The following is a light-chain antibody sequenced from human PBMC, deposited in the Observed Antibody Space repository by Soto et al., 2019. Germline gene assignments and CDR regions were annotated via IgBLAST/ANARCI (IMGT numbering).Light chain of an antibody. CDR2: EVI. CDR3: NSYTTSNNLGGV. CDR1: SSDIGAHNF. J-gene: IGLJ1*01. V-gene: IGLV2-14*03. Sequence: QSVLAQPASVSGSPGQAITVSCSGTSSDIGAHNFVSWYQQHPGKAPKLIIYEVINRPSGVSDRFSGSKSGNTASLTISGLQSEDEADYYCNSYTTSNNLGGVFGTGTKVT.